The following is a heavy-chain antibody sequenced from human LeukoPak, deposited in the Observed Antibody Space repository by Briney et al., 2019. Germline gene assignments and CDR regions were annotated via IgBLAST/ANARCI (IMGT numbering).Heavy chain of an antibody. V-gene: IGHV3-66*01. J-gene: IGHJ4*02. CDR2: IYSGGST. CDR3: ARDPGGWYWDY. CDR1: GFSFSSNY. Sequence: GGSLRLSCAASGFSFSSNYMSWVRQAPGKGLEWVSVIYSGGSTYYADSVKGRFTISRDNSKNTLYLQMNSLRAEDTAVYYCARDPGGWYWDYWGQGTLVTVSS. D-gene: IGHD6-19*01.